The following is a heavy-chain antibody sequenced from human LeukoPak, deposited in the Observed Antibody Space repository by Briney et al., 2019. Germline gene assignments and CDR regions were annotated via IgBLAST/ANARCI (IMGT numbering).Heavy chain of an antibody. CDR3: ARLRTVAAAGIIWFDP. D-gene: IGHD6-13*01. CDR2: IYYSGST. Sequence: SETLSLTCTVSGGSLSSSSYYWGWLRQPGGRGREWLGSIYYSGSTYYTPSLKRRVTISVDTSKNQFSLKLSSVTAADTAVYYCARLRTVAAAGIIWFDPWGQGTLVTVS. J-gene: IGHJ5*02. CDR1: GGSLSSSSYY. V-gene: IGHV4-39*01.